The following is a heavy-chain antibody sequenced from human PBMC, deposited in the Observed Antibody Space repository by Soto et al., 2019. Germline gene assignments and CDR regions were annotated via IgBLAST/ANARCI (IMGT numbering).Heavy chain of an antibody. CDR3: ARGYYYDSSGYLTPYYFDS. CDR2: ISAGNGNT. CDR1: GYTITSYG. J-gene: IGHJ4*02. D-gene: IGHD3-22*01. Sequence: GASVKVSCKASGYTITSYGMHWVRQAPGQRLEWMGWISAGNGNTKYSQKFQGRVTITRDTSAGTAYMELSSLRSEDTAVYYCARGYYYDSSGYLTPYYFDSWGQGTLVTVSS. V-gene: IGHV1-3*01.